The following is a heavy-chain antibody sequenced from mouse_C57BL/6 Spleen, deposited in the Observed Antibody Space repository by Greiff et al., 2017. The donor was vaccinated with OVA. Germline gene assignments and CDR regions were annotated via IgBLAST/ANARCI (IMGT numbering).Heavy chain of an antibody. CDR1: GYAFTNYL. D-gene: IGHD4-1*01. CDR2: INPGSGGT. Sequence: VKLQQSGAELVRPGTSVKVSCKASGYAFTNYLIEWVKQRPGQGLEWIGVINPGSGGTNYNEKFKGKATLTADKSSSTAYMQLSSLTSEDSAVYFCAREELGLAYWGQGTTLTVSS. CDR3: AREELGLAY. V-gene: IGHV1-54*01. J-gene: IGHJ2*01.